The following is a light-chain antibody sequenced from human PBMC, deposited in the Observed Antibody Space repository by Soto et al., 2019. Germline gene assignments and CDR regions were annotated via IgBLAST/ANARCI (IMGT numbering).Light chain of an antibody. CDR3: QQLNSYSIFT. Sequence: DIQLTQSPSFLSASVGDRVTITCRASQGISSYLAWYQQKPGKAPKLLIYGASTLQSGVPSRFCGSGSGTEFTLTISSLQPEDFATYYCQQLNSYSIFTFGPGTKVDIK. CDR2: GAS. V-gene: IGKV1-9*01. J-gene: IGKJ3*01. CDR1: QGISSY.